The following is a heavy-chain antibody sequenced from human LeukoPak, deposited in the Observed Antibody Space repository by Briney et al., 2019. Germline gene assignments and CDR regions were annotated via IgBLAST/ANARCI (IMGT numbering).Heavy chain of an antibody. J-gene: IGHJ2*01. CDR3: ARDIVLVVALPGYFDL. CDR2: IYTSGST. D-gene: IGHD2-8*02. V-gene: IGHV4-61*02. CDR1: GGSISSGSYY. Sequence: PSETLSLTCTVSGGSISSGSYYWSWIRQPAGKGLEWIGRIYTSGSTNYNPSLKSRVTISVDTSKNQFSLKLSSVTAADTAVYYCARDIVLVVALPGYFDLWGRGTLVTVSS.